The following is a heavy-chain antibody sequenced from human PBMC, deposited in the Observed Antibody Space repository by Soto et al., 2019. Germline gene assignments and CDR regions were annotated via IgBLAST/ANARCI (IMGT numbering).Heavy chain of an antibody. Sequence: QVQLVQSGAEVKKPGSSVKVSCKASGGTFSSYAISWVRQAPGQGLEWMGGIIPIFGTANYAQKFQGRVTITADKSTSTAYMELSSMRSDDTAVYYCARETYYYDSSGYYHDAFDIWGQGTMVTVSS. CDR1: GGTFSSYA. D-gene: IGHD3-22*01. V-gene: IGHV1-69*06. CDR2: IIPIFGTA. CDR3: ARETYYYDSSGYYHDAFDI. J-gene: IGHJ3*02.